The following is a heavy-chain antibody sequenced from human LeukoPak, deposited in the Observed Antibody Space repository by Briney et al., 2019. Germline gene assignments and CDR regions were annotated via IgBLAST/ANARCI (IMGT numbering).Heavy chain of an antibody. CDR2: ISASSGTI. V-gene: IGHV3-48*02. J-gene: IGHJ4*02. CDR3: TLYYYDSSGYPSFDF. Sequence: GGSLRLSCAASGFTFSRYAMNWVRQTPGKGLEWGSYISASSGTIYYADSVKGRFTVSRDYAKNSLYLQMSGLRDEDTAVYYCTLYYYDSSGYPSFDFWGQGTLVTVSS. D-gene: IGHD3-22*01. CDR1: GFTFSRYA.